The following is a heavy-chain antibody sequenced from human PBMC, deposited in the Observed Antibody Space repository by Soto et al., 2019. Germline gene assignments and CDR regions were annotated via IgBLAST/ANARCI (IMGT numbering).Heavy chain of an antibody. D-gene: IGHD6-13*01. CDR2: IGGSGANT. V-gene: IGHV3-23*01. CDR1: GFTFSIYA. Sequence: EVQLLESGGGLVQPGGSLRLSCAASGFTFSIYAMTWVRQAPGKGLEWLSTIGGSGANTYYANSVKGRFTISSDNSKNKLYLRMNSLRAEDTAVYYCAMSRYSSSWYTYWGQGTLVTVSS. CDR3: AMSRYSSSWYTY. J-gene: IGHJ4*02.